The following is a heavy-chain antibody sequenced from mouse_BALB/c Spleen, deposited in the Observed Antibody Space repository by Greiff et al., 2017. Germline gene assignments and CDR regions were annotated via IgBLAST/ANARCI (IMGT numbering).Heavy chain of an antibody. D-gene: IGHD2-3*01. CDR3: ASDGYYAWFAY. CDR2: IRNKANGYTT. V-gene: IGHV7-3*02. J-gene: IGHJ3*01. CDR1: GFTFTDYY. Sequence: EVKLQESGGGLVQPGGSLRLSCATSGFTFTDYYMSWVRQPPGKALEWLGFIRNKANGYTTEYSASVKGRFTISRDNSQSILYLQMNTLRAEDSATYYCASDGYYAWFAYWGQGTLVTVSA.